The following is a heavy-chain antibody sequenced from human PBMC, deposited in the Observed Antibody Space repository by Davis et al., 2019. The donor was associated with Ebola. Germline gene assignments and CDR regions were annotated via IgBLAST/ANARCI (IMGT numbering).Heavy chain of an antibody. Sequence: MPSETLSLTCTVSGDSISPYFWSWVRQPPGKGPEWIGYISYSGSTKYNPSLKSRVTIPVDTSKNQFSLKLSSVTAADKAVYYCATGWNFDYWGQGTLVTVSS. CDR2: ISYSGST. CDR3: ATGWNFDY. D-gene: IGHD6-19*01. CDR1: GDSISPYF. J-gene: IGHJ4*02. V-gene: IGHV4-59*01.